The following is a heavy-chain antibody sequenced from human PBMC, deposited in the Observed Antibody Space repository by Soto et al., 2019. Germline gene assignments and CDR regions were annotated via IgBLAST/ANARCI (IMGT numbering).Heavy chain of an antibody. Sequence: QVQLVESGGGVVQPGRSLRLSCAASGFTFSSYAMHWVRQAPGKGLEWVAVISNGGSNKYYADSVKGRFTISRDNSKNTLYLQMNSLRAEDTAVYYCARDWSWNYDYWGQGTLVTVSS. CDR3: ARDWSWNYDY. V-gene: IGHV3-30-3*01. CDR1: GFTFSSYA. D-gene: IGHD1-7*01. J-gene: IGHJ4*02. CDR2: ISNGGSNK.